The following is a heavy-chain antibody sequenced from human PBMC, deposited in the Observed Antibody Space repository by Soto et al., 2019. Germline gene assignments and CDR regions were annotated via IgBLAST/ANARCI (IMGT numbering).Heavy chain of an antibody. Sequence: GGSLRLSCAASGFNFSSYCMHWVRQAPGKGLEWVSAISGSGGSTYYADSVKGRFTISRDNSKNTLYLQMNSLRAEDTAVYYCAKVLGSSSWYYFDYWGQGTLVTVSS. D-gene: IGHD6-13*01. J-gene: IGHJ4*02. CDR2: ISGSGGST. CDR3: AKVLGSSSWYYFDY. CDR1: GFNFSSYC. V-gene: IGHV3-23*01.